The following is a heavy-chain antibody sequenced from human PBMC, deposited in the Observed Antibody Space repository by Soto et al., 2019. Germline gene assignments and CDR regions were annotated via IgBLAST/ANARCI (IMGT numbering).Heavy chain of an antibody. J-gene: IGHJ3*02. D-gene: IGHD5-12*01. CDR2: INHSGST. CDR1: GGSFSGYY. CDR3: ARGRRSGYAPGRAFDI. Sequence: QVQLQQWGAGLLKPSETLSLTCAVYGGSFSGYYWSWIRQPPGKGLEWIGEINHSGSTNYNPSLKSRVTISVGTSKNQFSLKLSSVTAADTAVYYCARGRRSGYAPGRAFDIWGQGTMVTVSS. V-gene: IGHV4-34*01.